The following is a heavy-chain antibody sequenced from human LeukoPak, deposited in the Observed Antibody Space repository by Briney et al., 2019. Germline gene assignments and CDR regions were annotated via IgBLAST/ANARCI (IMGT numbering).Heavy chain of an antibody. J-gene: IGHJ6*03. CDR3: ASPRVTYGTVYYMDV. CDR1: GGSISSGGYY. CDR2: IYHSGST. Sequence: PSETLSLTCTVSGGSISSGGYYWSWIRQPPGKGLEWIGYIYHSGSTYYNPSLKSRVTISVDRSKNQFSLKLSSVTAADTAVYYCASPRVTYGTVYYMDVWGKGTTVTVSS. D-gene: IGHD4-23*01. V-gene: IGHV4-30-2*01.